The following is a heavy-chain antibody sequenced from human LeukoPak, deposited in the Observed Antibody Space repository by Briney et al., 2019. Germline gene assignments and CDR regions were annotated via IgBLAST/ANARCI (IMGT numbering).Heavy chain of an antibody. CDR3: ARDGGRYCSGGSCYRAGAFDI. Sequence: ASVKVSCKASGYTFTSYGISWVRQAPGQGLEWMGWISAYNGNTNYAQKLQGRVTMTTDTSTSTAYMELRSLRSDDTAVYYCARDGGRYCSGGSCYRAGAFDIWGQGTKVTVSS. J-gene: IGHJ3*02. CDR1: GYTFTSYG. V-gene: IGHV1-18*01. CDR2: ISAYNGNT. D-gene: IGHD2-15*01.